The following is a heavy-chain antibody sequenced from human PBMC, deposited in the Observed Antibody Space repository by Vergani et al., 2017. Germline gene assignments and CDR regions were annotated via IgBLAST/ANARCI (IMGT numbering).Heavy chain of an antibody. V-gene: IGHV3-48*01. J-gene: IGHJ4*02. Sequence: EVQLVESGGGLVQPGGSLRLSCAASGFTFSTYSMNWVRQAPGKGLEWVSYISWASSSIYYADSVKGRFTISRDNAKNSLYLQMKSLRAEDTAVYYCARDDTENYSYFDYWGQGTLVTVSS. CDR1: GFTFSTYS. CDR2: ISWASSSI. D-gene: IGHD1-7*01. CDR3: ARDDTENYSYFDY.